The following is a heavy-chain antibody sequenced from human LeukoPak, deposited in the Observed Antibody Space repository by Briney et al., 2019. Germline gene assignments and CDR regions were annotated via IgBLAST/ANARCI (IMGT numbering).Heavy chain of an antibody. CDR1: GFTFDTYA. V-gene: IGHV3-23*01. Sequence: GGSLRLSCAASGFTFDTYAMTWVRQAPGKGLEWVPSISGKTGTTYYADSVKGRFTISRDSSKTTLYLQMNSLRAEDTAVYYCAKINSRDGYDYDSFDYWGQGTLVTVSS. CDR3: AKINSRDGYDYDSFDY. D-gene: IGHD5-24*01. J-gene: IGHJ4*02. CDR2: ISGKTGTT.